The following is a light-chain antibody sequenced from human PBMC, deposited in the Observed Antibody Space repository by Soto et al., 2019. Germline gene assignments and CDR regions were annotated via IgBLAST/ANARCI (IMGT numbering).Light chain of an antibody. CDR2: GAS. J-gene: IGKJ1*01. Sequence: EIVLTHFPGTLSLSPGERATLSCRASQSVSNNYLAWYQQKPGQAPRLVIFGASNRATGIPDRFSASGSGTEFTLTISRLEPEDVAVYYCQQYATSPLTFGHGTKVDNK. V-gene: IGKV3-20*01. CDR3: QQYATSPLT. CDR1: QSVSNNY.